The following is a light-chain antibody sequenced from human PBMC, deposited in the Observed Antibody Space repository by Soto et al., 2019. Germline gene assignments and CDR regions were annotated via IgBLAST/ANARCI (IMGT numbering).Light chain of an antibody. CDR3: QQRSNRPPWT. V-gene: IGKV3-11*01. Sequence: EVVLTQSPATLSLSPGESATLSCRASQSVDTYLAWYQQKPGQPPRLLIYGASNRATGIPARFSGSGSGTDFTLTITALEPEDFAVYYCQQRSNRPPWTFGPGTK. CDR2: GAS. J-gene: IGKJ3*01. CDR1: QSVDTY.